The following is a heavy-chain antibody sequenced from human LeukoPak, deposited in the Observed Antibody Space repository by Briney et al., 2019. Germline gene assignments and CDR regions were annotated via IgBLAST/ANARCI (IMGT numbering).Heavy chain of an antibody. CDR2: INSDGSST. J-gene: IGHJ6*03. CDR1: GLTFSSYW. Sequence: GGSLRLSCAASGLTFSSYWMHWVRQAPGKGLVWVSRINSDGSSTSYADSVKGRFTISRDNAKNTLYLQMNSLRAEDTAVYCCARNRADTAMALHYYYYYYMDVWGKGTTVTVSS. V-gene: IGHV3-74*01. D-gene: IGHD5-18*01. CDR3: ARNRADTAMALHYYYYYYMDV.